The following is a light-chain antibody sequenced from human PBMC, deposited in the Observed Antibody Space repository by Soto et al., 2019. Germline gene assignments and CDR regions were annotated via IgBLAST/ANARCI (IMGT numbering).Light chain of an antibody. CDR1: SSDVGGYEY. J-gene: IGLJ1*01. CDR3: SSYSSSATNYV. CDR2: DVN. Sequence: QSVLTQPRSVSGSPGQSVTISCSGTSSDVGGYEYVSWYQQHPGKAPKVIIYDVNNRPSGVSSRFSGSKSGNTASLSISGLQAEDEADYYCSSYSSSATNYVFGSGTKVTVL. V-gene: IGLV2-11*01.